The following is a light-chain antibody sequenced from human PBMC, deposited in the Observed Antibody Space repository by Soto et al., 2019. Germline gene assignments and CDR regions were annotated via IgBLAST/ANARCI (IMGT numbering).Light chain of an antibody. V-gene: IGKV3-11*01. CDR3: QQRSNWPPWT. CDR2: GAS. CDR1: QSVSSN. J-gene: IGKJ1*01. Sequence: EIVIDQSPSTLSVYKGERATLSCRASQSVSSNLAWYQQKAGQAPRLLMYGASNRATGIPARFSGSGSGTDFTLTISSLEPEDFAVYYCQQRSNWPPWTFGQVSNVDIK.